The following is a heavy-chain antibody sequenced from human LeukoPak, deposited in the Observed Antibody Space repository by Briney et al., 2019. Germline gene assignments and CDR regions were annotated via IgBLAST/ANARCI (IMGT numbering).Heavy chain of an antibody. V-gene: IGHV5-51*01. CDR1: GYSFTSYW. Sequence: GESLKISCKGSGYSFTSYWIGWVRQMPGKGLEWMGIIYPGDSDTRYSPSFRGQVTISADKSISTAYLQWSSLKASDTAMYYCARRVSDCSSTSCYNWFDPWGQGTLVTVSS. CDR3: ARRVSDCSSTSCYNWFDP. CDR2: IYPGDSDT. D-gene: IGHD2-2*01. J-gene: IGHJ5*02.